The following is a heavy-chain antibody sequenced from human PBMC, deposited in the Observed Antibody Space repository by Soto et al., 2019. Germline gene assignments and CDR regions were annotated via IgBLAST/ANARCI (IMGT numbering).Heavy chain of an antibody. Sequence: GGSLRLSCAASGFIFTNYAMNWVRQAPGKGLEWVSVIGGRGNSAYYADSVQGRFTISRDNSKNTLSLQMSSLTADDTAIYYCVREGRGPFDFWGRGTMVTVSS. CDR1: GFIFTNYA. CDR3: VREGRGPFDF. J-gene: IGHJ3*01. D-gene: IGHD5-12*01. V-gene: IGHV3-23*01. CDR2: IGGRGNSA.